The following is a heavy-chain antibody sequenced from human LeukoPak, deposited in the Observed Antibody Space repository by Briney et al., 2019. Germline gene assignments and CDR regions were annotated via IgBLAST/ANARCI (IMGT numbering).Heavy chain of an antibody. CDR3: ARGGSPGYYYGMDV. CDR2: IYYSGST. CDR1: GGSISSYY. Sequence: TSETLSLTCTVSGGSISSYYWSWIRQPPGKGLEWIGYIYYSGSTNHNPSLKSRVTISVDTSKNQFSLKLSSVTAADTAVYYCARGGSPGYYYGMDVWGQGTTVTVSS. V-gene: IGHV4-59*01. J-gene: IGHJ6*02. D-gene: IGHD2-15*01.